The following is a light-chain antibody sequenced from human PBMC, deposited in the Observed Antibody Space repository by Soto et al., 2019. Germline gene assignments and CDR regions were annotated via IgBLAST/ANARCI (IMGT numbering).Light chain of an antibody. CDR2: EVT. CDR3: SSYTISSTLVL. CDR1: STDIGTYKY. J-gene: IGLJ2*01. Sequence: QSALTQPASVSGSPGQSITISCTGTSTDIGTYKYVSWYQQHPGKAPKLMIYEVTNRPSGVSNRFSGSKSGNTASLTISGLRAEDEADYYCSSYTISSTLVLFGGGTQLTVL. V-gene: IGLV2-14*01.